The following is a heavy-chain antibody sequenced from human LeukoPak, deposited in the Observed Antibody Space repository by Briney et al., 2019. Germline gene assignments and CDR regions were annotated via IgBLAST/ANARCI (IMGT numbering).Heavy chain of an antibody. D-gene: IGHD2-2*01. CDR1: GFTFSSYG. V-gene: IGHV3-30*02. J-gene: IGHJ4*02. CDR3: ARRVDFGNYFDH. Sequence: GGSLRLSCAASGFTFSSYGMHWVRQAPGKGLEWVAFIRYDGSNKYYADSVKGRFTISRDNSKNTLYLQMNSLRAEDTAVYYCARRVDFGNYFDHWGQGTLVTVSS. CDR2: IRYDGSNK.